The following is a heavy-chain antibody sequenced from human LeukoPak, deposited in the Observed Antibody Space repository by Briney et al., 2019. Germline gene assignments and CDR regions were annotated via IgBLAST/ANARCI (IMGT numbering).Heavy chain of an antibody. D-gene: IGHD2-15*01. Sequence: PGRSLRLSCAASGFTFSSYGMHWVRQAPGKGLGWVAVIWYDGSNKYYADSVKGRFTISRDNSKNTLYLQMNSLRAEDTAVYYCARESQIVVVVAATRGGFDYWGQGTLVTVSS. CDR3: ARESQIVVVVAATRGGFDY. CDR1: GFTFSSYG. CDR2: IWYDGSNK. V-gene: IGHV3-33*01. J-gene: IGHJ4*02.